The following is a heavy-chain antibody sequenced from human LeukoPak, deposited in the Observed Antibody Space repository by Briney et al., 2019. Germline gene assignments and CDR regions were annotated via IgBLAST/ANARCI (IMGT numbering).Heavy chain of an antibody. D-gene: IGHD2-2*03. Sequence: PSETLSLTCTVSGGSISTYYWTWIRHPPGKGLEWIGYVYYSGNTNNNPSLKSRVTISVDTSKNQFSLKLTSVTAADTAVYYCARVGFPGAFDIWGQGTMVTVSS. CDR1: GGSISTYY. CDR2: VYYSGNT. CDR3: ARVGFPGAFDI. V-gene: IGHV4-59*01. J-gene: IGHJ3*02.